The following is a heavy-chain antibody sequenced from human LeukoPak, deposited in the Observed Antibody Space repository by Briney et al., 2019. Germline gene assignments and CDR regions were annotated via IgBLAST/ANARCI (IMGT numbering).Heavy chain of an antibody. V-gene: IGHV3-23*01. CDR1: GFTFSSYA. CDR3: AKHYGSGTYYNYLDY. CDR2: ISSNGGGT. Sequence: PGGSLGLSCAASGFTFSSYAMSWVRRAPGKGLEWVSAISSNGGGTFYADSVKGQFTISRDNSQNTLYLQMNSLRAEDTAIYYCAKHYGSGTYYNYLDYWGQGTLVTVSS. D-gene: IGHD3-10*01. J-gene: IGHJ4*02.